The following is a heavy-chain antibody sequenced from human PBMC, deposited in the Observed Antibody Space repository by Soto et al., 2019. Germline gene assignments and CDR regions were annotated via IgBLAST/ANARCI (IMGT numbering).Heavy chain of an antibody. CDR3: AIDVIPYCGSDCYPGDFHH. D-gene: IGHD2-21*02. CDR1: GYTFPNYG. J-gene: IGHJ1*01. V-gene: IGHV1-18*04. Sequence: QVQLVQSGVEVKKPGASVKVSCKASGYTFPNYGINWVRQAPGQGLEWMGWISAYNGNTDYAQKLQGRVTMTTDTSTTIAYMEVTNLRSDDTAVYYCAIDVIPYCGSDCYPGDFHHWGQGTLVIVSS. CDR2: ISAYNGNT.